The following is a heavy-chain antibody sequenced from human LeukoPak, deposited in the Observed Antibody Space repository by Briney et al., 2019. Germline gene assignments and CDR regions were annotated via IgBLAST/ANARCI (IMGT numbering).Heavy chain of an antibody. CDR2: IYYSGST. J-gene: IGHJ4*02. V-gene: IGHV4-39*07. Sequence: SETLSLTCTVSGGSISSSSYYWGWIRQPPGKGLEWIGSIYYSGSTYYNPSLKSRVTISVDTSKNQFSLKLSSVTAADTAVYYCARVRYSSGWYVDYWGQGTLVTVSS. CDR3: ARVRYSSGWYVDY. CDR1: GGSISSSSYY. D-gene: IGHD6-19*01.